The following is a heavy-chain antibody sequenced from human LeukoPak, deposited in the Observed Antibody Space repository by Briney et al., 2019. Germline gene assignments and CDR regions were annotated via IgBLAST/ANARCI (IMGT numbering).Heavy chain of an antibody. CDR1: GDSVSSNSAA. CDR2: TYFRSKWYD. J-gene: IGHJ4*02. D-gene: IGHD1-26*01. V-gene: IGHV6-1*01. Sequence: SQTLSLTCAISGDSVSSNSAAWNWIRQSPSRGLEWLGRTYFRSKWYDDYALSVKSRITINRDTSKNQVSLQLNSVTPEDSAIYYCARDPMMGLTPHFDYWGQGTLVTVSS. CDR3: ARDPMMGLTPHFDY.